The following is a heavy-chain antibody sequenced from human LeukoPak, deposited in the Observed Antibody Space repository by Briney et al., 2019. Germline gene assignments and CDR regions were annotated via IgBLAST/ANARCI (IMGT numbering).Heavy chain of an antibody. CDR2: TYYRSKWNN. V-gene: IGHV6-1*01. D-gene: IGHD6-6*01. CDR3: TRQRSTSTDYYGMDV. Sequence: SQTLSLTCAISGDTVSSNTAAWNWIRQSPSRGLEWLGRTYYRSKWNNDYAVSVQNRITINPDTSKNQFSLQLKSATPEDTAVYYCTRQRSTSTDYYGMDVWGQGTTVTVS. J-gene: IGHJ6*02. CDR1: GDTVSSNTAA.